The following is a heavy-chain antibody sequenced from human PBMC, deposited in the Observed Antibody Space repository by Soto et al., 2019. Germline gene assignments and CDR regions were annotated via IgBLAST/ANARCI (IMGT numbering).Heavy chain of an antibody. V-gene: IGHV4-4*07. D-gene: IGHD6-19*01. CDR1: GGSISSYY. CDR3: ARVEYSSGWYYYYGMDV. CDR2: IYTSGST. Sequence: QVQLQASGPGLVKHSETLSLTCTVSGGSISSYYWSWIRQPAGKGLEWIGRIYTSGSTNYNPSLKSPVTMSVDTSKNQFSLKLSSVTAADTAVYYCARVEYSSGWYYYYGMDVWGQGTTVTVSS. J-gene: IGHJ6*02.